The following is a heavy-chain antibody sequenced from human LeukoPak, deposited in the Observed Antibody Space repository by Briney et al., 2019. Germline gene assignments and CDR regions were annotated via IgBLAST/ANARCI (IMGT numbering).Heavy chain of an antibody. Sequence: GGSLRLSCAASGFTFSSYSMNWVRQAPGKGLERVSSIGSSSSYIYYADSVKGRFTISRDNAKNSLYLQMNSLRAEDTAVYYCASPVYDILTGYQNDAFDIWGQGTMVTVSS. CDR2: IGSSSSYI. D-gene: IGHD3-9*01. V-gene: IGHV3-21*01. CDR3: ASPVYDILTGYQNDAFDI. CDR1: GFTFSSYS. J-gene: IGHJ3*02.